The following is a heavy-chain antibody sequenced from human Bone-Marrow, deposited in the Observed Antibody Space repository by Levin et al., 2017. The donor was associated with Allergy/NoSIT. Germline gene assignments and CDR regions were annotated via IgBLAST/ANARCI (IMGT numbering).Heavy chain of an antibody. D-gene: IGHD5-12*01. V-gene: IGHV3-30*18. Sequence: GGSLRLSCAASGFTFSSYGMHWIRQAPAKGLEWVAVISDDGINKYYPDSVKGRFTISRDNSKNTLYLQMSSLRAEDTAVYYCAKGNIVASIFAYNDYWGQGTLVTVSS. J-gene: IGHJ4*02. CDR3: AKGNIVASIFAYNDY. CDR2: ISDDGINK. CDR1: GFTFSSYG.